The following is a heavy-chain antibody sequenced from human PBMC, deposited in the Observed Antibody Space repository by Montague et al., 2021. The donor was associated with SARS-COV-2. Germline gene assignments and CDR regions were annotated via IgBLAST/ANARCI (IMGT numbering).Heavy chain of an antibody. CDR2: IYHSGST. CDR1: GGSISSSNW. Sequence: SETLSLTCAVSGGSISSSNWWSWVRQPPGKGLEWIGEIYHSGSTNNNPSLKSRVTISVDKSKNQFSLKLSSVTAADTAVYYCASRGAVAGNVYFQHWGQGTLVTVSS. D-gene: IGHD6-19*01. J-gene: IGHJ1*01. V-gene: IGHV4-4*02. CDR3: ASRGAVAGNVYFQH.